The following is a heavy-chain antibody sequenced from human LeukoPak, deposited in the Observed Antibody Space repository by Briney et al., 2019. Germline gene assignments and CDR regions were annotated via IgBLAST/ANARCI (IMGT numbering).Heavy chain of an antibody. CDR3: ARGHYDMDV. Sequence: QSGGSLRLSCAASGFTFSDYSMTWVRQAPGKGLEWVANMNQDGSEKYCVDSVKGRFTISRDNAKNSLYLQMNSLRAEDTAVYYCARGHYDMDVWGQGTTATVSS. CDR1: GFTFSDYS. V-gene: IGHV3-7*04. CDR2: MNQDGSEK. J-gene: IGHJ6*02.